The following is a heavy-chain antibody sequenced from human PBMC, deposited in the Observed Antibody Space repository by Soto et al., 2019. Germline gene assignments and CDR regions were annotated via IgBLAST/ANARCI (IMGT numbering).Heavy chain of an antibody. Sequence: SETLSLTCTVSGGPISSGGYYWSWIRQHPGKGLEWIGYIYYSGSTYYNPSLKSRVTISVDTSKNQFSLKLSSVTAADTAVYYCARDNAVGATGYYYGMDVWGQGTTVTVSS. CDR3: ARDNAVGATGYYYGMDV. J-gene: IGHJ6*02. D-gene: IGHD1-26*01. CDR2: IYYSGST. V-gene: IGHV4-31*02. CDR1: GGPISSGGYY.